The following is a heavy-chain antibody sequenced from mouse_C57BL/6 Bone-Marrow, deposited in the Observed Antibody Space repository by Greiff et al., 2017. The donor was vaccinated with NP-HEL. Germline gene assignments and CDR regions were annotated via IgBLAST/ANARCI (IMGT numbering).Heavy chain of an antibody. Sequence: QVQLQQSGAELARPGASVKLSCKASGYTFTSYGISWVKQRTGQGLEWIGEIYPRSGNTYYNEKFKGKATLTADKSSSTAYMELRSLTSEDSAVYFCATRITTVVAPYWGQGTTLTVSS. J-gene: IGHJ2*01. CDR1: GYTFTSYG. D-gene: IGHD1-1*01. V-gene: IGHV1-81*01. CDR3: ATRITTVVAPY. CDR2: IYPRSGNT.